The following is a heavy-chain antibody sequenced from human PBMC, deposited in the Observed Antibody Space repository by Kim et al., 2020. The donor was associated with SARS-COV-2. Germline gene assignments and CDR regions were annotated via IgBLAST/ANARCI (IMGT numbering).Heavy chain of an antibody. Sequence: PSFQGQVTISADKSISTAYLQWSSLKASDTAMYYCARPGGSYEDLYFDYWGQGTLVTVSS. V-gene: IGHV5-51*01. D-gene: IGHD1-26*01. CDR3: ARPGGSYEDLYFDY. J-gene: IGHJ4*02.